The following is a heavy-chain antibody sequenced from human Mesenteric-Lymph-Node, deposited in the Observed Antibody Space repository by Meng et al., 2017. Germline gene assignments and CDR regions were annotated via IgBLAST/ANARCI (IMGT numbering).Heavy chain of an antibody. CDR1: GGSITSSNYY. Sequence: SETLSLTCTVSGGSITSSNYYWGWVRQPPGKGLEWIGTMYYIETTYYNPSLKSRVTTSVDTSKNQFSLRLSSVTAADTAMYYCARDPIIYYGMDVWGQGTTVTVSS. CDR2: MYYIETT. D-gene: IGHD3-10*01. J-gene: IGHJ6*02. CDR3: ARDPIIYYGMDV. V-gene: IGHV4-39*07.